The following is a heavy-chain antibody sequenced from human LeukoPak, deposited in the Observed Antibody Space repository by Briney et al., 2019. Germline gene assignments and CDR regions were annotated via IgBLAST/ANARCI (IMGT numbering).Heavy chain of an antibody. J-gene: IGHJ6*02. CDR1: GYTFTSYD. CDR3: ARGLRSLSYYYGSGSYPQNYYYYGMDV. V-gene: IGHV1-8*01. CDR2: MNPNSGNT. Sequence: ASVKVSCKASGYTFTSYDINWVRQATGQGLEWMGWMNPNSGNTGYAQKFQGRVTMTRNTSISTAYMELSSLRSEDTAVYYCARGLRSLSYYYGSGSYPQNYYYYGMDVWGQGTTVTVSS. D-gene: IGHD3-10*01.